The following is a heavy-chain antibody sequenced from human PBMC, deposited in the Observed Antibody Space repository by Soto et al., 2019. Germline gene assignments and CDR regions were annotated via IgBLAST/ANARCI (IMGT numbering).Heavy chain of an antibody. J-gene: IGHJ3*02. CDR3: ARDAFYDFWSGYRMERRRAFDI. CDR1: GGTFSSYA. V-gene: IGHV1-69*01. CDR2: IIPIFGTA. D-gene: IGHD3-3*01. Sequence: QEQLVQSGAEVKKPGSSVKVSCKASGGTFSSYAISWVRQAPGQGLEWMGGIIPIFGTANYAQKFQGRVTITADESTSIAYMELSSLRSEDTAVYYCARDAFYDFWSGYRMERRRAFDIWGQGTMVTVSS.